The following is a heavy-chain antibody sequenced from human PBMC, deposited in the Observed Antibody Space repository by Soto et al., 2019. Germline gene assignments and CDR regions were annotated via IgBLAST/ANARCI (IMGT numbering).Heavy chain of an antibody. J-gene: IGHJ5*02. D-gene: IGHD3-22*01. V-gene: IGHV1-8*01. Sequence: QVQLVQSGAEVKKPGASVKVSCKASGYTFTSYDINWVRQATGQGLEWMGWMNPNSGNTGYAQKFQGRVTMTRNTSISTAYMELSSLRSEDTAVYYCALRSSGYYFGGVGTFDPWGQGTLVTVSS. CDR3: ALRSSGYYFGGVGTFDP. CDR2: MNPNSGNT. CDR1: GYTFTSYD.